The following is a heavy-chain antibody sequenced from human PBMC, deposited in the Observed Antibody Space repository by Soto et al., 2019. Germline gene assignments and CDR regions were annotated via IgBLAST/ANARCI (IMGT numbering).Heavy chain of an antibody. D-gene: IGHD6-13*01. Sequence: PSETLSLTCTVSGGSISSYYWSWIRQPPGKGLEWIGYIYYSGSTNYNPSLKSRVTISVDTSKNQFSLKLSSVTAADTAVYYCARVAPLPRKAAAGTKVYFDYWGQGTLVTVSS. CDR2: IYYSGST. CDR3: ARVAPLPRKAAAGTKVYFDY. CDR1: GGSISSYY. V-gene: IGHV4-59*01. J-gene: IGHJ4*02.